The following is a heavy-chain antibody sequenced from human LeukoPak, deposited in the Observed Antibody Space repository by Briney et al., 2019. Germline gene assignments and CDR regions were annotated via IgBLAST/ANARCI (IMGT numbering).Heavy chain of an antibody. CDR3: AKSEAVLLMRYHLDS. D-gene: IGHD2-8*01. J-gene: IGHJ4*02. CDR2: ISSDGNNA. CDR1: GFTFSTYS. V-gene: IGHV3-30*18. Sequence: GGSLRLSCAASGFTFSTYSMNWVRQAPGKGLEWVAVISSDGNNAFYADSVKGRFTVSRDNSKNTLHVQMNSLRVEDTAVYYCAKSEAVLLMRYHLDSWGQGTLVSVSS.